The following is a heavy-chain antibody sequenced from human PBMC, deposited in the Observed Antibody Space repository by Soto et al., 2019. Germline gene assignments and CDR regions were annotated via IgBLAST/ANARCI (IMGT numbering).Heavy chain of an antibody. CDR3: ARGRSRIIMIRGVPPPLLFAY. V-gene: IGHV4-34*01. Sequence: SETLSLTCAVYGGSFSGYYWSWIRQPPGKGLEWIGEINHSGSTNYNPSLKSRVTISVDTCKNQFSLKLSSVTAADTAVYYCARGRSRIIMIRGVPPPLLFAYRGQGTLVPVSS. CDR1: GGSFSGYY. J-gene: IGHJ4*02. CDR2: INHSGST. D-gene: IGHD3-10*01.